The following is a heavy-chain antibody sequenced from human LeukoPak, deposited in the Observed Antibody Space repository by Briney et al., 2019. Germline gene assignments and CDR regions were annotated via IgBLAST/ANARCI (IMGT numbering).Heavy chain of an antibody. Sequence: ASVKVSCKSSGFIFTDYNMHWLRQAPGQGLEWMGWINPRSGDTTYAQKFLGRVTMTRDTSTNTAYMDLSSLRSDDTAVYYCARVTGYMIEDYFDSWGQGTLVTVSS. V-gene: IGHV1-2*02. CDR2: INPRSGDT. D-gene: IGHD3-22*01. J-gene: IGHJ4*02. CDR1: GFIFTDYN. CDR3: ARVTGYMIEDYFDS.